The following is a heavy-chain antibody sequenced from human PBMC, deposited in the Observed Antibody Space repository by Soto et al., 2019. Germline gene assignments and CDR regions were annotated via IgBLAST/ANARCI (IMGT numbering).Heavy chain of an antibody. CDR3: ARHGGITMIRGVLTTFDI. Sequence: QVQLQESGPGLVKPSETLSLTCTVSGGSIASYYWSWIRQPPGKGLEWIGCLYYSGSTTYNPSLKGRVTISVDTSKNQLSLNLGSVTAADTAIYFCARHGGITMIRGVLTTFDIWGQGTVVTVSS. CDR2: LYYSGST. J-gene: IGHJ3*02. V-gene: IGHV4-59*08. CDR1: GGSIASYY. D-gene: IGHD3-10*01.